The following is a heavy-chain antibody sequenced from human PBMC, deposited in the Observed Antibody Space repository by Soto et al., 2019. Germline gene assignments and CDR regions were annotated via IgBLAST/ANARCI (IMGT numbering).Heavy chain of an antibody. J-gene: IGHJ6*03. CDR1: GYTFTNYD. D-gene: IGHD3-16*01. CDR2: INPHSGNT. CDR3: ARALGEPSAGENGYYYNIAV. Sequence: QVQLVQSGAEVKKPGASVKVSCKASGYTFTNYDINWVRQATGQGLEWMGWINPHSGNTGYARKFQGRATITRISSVTTPYMELSSLISDDTAVYYCARALGEPSAGENGYYYNIAVWGKGTTVTVSS. V-gene: IGHV1-8*01.